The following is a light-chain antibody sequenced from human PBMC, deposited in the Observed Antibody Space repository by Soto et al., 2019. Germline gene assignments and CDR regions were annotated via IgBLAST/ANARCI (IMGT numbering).Light chain of an antibody. J-gene: IGLJ7*01. Sequence: QSALTQPPSASGSPGQSVTISCTGTSSDVGGYNYVSWYQQHPGKAPKLMLYEVSTRPSGVPDRFSGSKSGNTASLTVSGLQAEDKADYYCSSYAGSNLYVVFGGGTQLTVL. V-gene: IGLV2-8*01. CDR3: SSYAGSNLYVV. CDR1: SSDVGGYNY. CDR2: EVS.